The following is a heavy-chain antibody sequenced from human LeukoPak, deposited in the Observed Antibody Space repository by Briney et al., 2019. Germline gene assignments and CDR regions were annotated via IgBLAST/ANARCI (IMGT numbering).Heavy chain of an antibody. V-gene: IGHV4-34*01. CDR2: INHSGST. D-gene: IGHD2-2*01. J-gene: IGHJ4*02. Sequence: SETLSLTCAVYGGSFSGYYWSWIRQPPGKGLEWIGEINHSGSTNDNPSLKSRVPISVDTSKNQFSLKLSSVTAADTAVYYCARGYCSSTSCSPGEGYFDYWGQGTLVTVSS. CDR1: GGSFSGYY. CDR3: ARGYCSSTSCSPGEGYFDY.